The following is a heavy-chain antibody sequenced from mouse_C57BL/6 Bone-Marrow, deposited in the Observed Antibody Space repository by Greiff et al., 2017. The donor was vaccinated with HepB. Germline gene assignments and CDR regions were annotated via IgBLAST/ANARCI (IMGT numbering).Heavy chain of an antibody. CDR2: IDPSDSYT. CDR3: ARRGKYAMDY. V-gene: IGHV1-69*01. Sequence: QVQLQQPGAELVMPGASVKLSCKASGYTFTSYWMHWVKQRLGQGLEWIGEIDPSDSYTNYNQKFKGKSTLTVDKSSSTAYMQLSSLTSEDSAVYYCARRGKYAMDYWGQGTSVTVSS. CDR1: GYTFTSYW. J-gene: IGHJ4*01.